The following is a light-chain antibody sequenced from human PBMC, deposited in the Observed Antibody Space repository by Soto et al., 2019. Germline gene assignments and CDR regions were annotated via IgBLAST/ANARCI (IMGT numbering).Light chain of an antibody. CDR3: QQYGSSLALT. J-gene: IGKJ4*01. CDR1: QSVSSY. V-gene: IGKV3-20*01. Sequence: EIVLTQSPATLSLSPGERATLSCRASQSVSSYLVWYQQKPGQAPRLLISDASNRATGIPARFSGSGSGTDFTLTISRLEPEDFAVYYCQQYGSSLALTFGGGTKVDIK. CDR2: DAS.